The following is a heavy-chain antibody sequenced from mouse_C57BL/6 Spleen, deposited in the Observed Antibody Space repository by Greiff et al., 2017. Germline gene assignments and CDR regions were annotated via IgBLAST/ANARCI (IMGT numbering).Heavy chain of an antibody. Sequence: VQLQQSGPELVKPGASVKMSCKASGYTFTDYNMHWVKQSPGKSLEWIGYINPNNGGTSYNQKFKGKATLTVNKSSSTAYMELRSLTSEESAVYYCARHYYGSSYDAMDYWGQGTSVTVSS. CDR1: GYTFTDYN. D-gene: IGHD1-1*01. J-gene: IGHJ4*01. CDR3: ARHYYGSSYDAMDY. V-gene: IGHV1-22*01. CDR2: INPNNGGT.